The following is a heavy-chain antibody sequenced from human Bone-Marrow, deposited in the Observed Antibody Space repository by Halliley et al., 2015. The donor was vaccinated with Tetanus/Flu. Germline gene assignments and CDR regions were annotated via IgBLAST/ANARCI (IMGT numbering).Heavy chain of an antibody. D-gene: IGHD1-1*01. CDR3: ARVWYSGANTPGFDY. CDR2: ITSSRNYI. J-gene: IGHJ4*02. V-gene: IGHV3-21*01. Sequence: SITSSRNYIHYADSVKGRFTVSRDNAKNSLFLQMDSLRAEDTAVYYCARVWYSGANTPGFDYWGQGALVTVSS.